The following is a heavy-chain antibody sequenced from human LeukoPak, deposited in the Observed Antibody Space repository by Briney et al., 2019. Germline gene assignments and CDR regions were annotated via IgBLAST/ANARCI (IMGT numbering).Heavy chain of an antibody. J-gene: IGHJ5*02. CDR2: IYTSGST. Sequence: SETLSLTCTVSGGSISSYYWSWIRQPAGKGLEWIGRIYTSGSTNYNPSLKSRVTMSVDTSKNQFSLKLSSVTAADTAVYYWARVLRFLEWSLSWFDPWGQGTLVTVSS. CDR3: ARVLRFLEWSLSWFDP. V-gene: IGHV4-4*07. D-gene: IGHD3-3*01. CDR1: GGSISSYY.